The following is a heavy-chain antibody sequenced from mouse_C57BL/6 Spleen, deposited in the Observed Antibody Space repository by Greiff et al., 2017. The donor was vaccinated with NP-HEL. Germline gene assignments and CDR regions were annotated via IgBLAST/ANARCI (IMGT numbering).Heavy chain of an antibody. CDR1: GYAFSSYW. V-gene: IGHV1-80*01. D-gene: IGHD2-3*01. CDR2: IYPGDGDT. J-gene: IGHJ1*03. Sequence: VKLVESGAELVKPGASVKISCKASGYAFSSYWMNWVKQRPGKGLEWIGQIYPGDGDTNYNGKFKGKATLTADKSSSTAYMQLSSLTSEDSAVYFCARWVLDDGYYVGYFDVWGTGTTVTVSS. CDR3: ARWVLDDGYYVGYFDV.